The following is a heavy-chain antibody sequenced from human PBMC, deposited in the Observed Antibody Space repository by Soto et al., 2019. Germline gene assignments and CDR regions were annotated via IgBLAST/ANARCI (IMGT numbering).Heavy chain of an antibody. Sequence: GGSLRLSCAASGFTFSSYGMHWVRRAPGKGLEWVAVIWYDGSNKYYADSVKGRFTISRDNSKNTLYLQMNSLRAEDTAVYYCARRGYIGDTAMAYWGQGTLVTVSS. CDR2: IWYDGSNK. CDR1: GFTFSSYG. J-gene: IGHJ4*02. D-gene: IGHD5-18*01. V-gene: IGHV3-33*01. CDR3: ARRGYIGDTAMAY.